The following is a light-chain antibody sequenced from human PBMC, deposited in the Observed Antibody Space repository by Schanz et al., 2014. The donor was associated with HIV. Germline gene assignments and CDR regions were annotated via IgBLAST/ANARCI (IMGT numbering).Light chain of an antibody. Sequence: EIVLTQSPGTLSLSPGERATLSCRASQSVSSSYLAWYQQKPGQAPRLLIYGASSRATGIPDRFSGSGSGTDFTLTISSLEPEDFATYYCLQYYIYPPTFGQGTKVEIK. CDR3: LQYYIYPPT. CDR1: QSVSSSY. J-gene: IGKJ1*01. CDR2: GAS. V-gene: IGKV3-20*01.